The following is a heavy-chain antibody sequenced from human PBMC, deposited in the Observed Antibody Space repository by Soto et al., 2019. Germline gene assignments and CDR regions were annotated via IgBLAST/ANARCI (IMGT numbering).Heavy chain of an antibody. CDR3: ARRNCNGRSCYWGFDY. Sequence: PGGSLRLSCAASGYIFSDYYMTWIRQAPGKGLEWVSYISSSGSTIYYADSVKGRFAISRDNAKNSLYLQMNSLRAEDTAVYYCARRNCNGRSCYWGFDYWGQGALVTVSS. CDR2: ISSSGSTI. D-gene: IGHD2-15*01. V-gene: IGHV3-11*01. CDR1: GYIFSDYY. J-gene: IGHJ4*02.